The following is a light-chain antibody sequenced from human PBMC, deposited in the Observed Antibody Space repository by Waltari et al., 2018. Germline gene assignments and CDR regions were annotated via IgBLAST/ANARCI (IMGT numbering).Light chain of an antibody. V-gene: IGLV2-14*03. CDR2: DFN. Sequence: QSALTQPASVSGSPGQSITVSCTGTSSEIGHYNYVSGYQQHPGKAPKLLIYDFNNRPSGVSNRFSGSKSGNTASLTISGLQAEDEADYFCSSYTTSTTEVFGGGTKVTVL. CDR1: SSEIGHYNY. J-gene: IGLJ2*01. CDR3: SSYTTSTTEV.